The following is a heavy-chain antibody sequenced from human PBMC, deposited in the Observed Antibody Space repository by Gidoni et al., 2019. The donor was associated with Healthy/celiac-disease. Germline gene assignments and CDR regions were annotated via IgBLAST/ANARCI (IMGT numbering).Heavy chain of an antibody. CDR3: ARDPPGAETWDSFDY. CDR2: INDDGTGT. CDR1: GFPFSTYW. J-gene: IGHJ4*02. D-gene: IGHD1-26*01. Sequence: EVQLVESGGGLVQPGGSLRLSCAASGFPFSTYWMHWVRQVPGEGLFWVSRINDDGTGTAYADSAKGRFTISRDNAKNTLYLQMNSLRAEDTAIYYCARDPPGAETWDSFDYWGQGTLVSVSS. V-gene: IGHV3-74*01.